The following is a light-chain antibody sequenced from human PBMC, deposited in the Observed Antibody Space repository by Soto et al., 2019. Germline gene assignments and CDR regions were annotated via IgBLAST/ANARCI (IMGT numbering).Light chain of an antibody. CDR3: SSYTSSSTLRV. Sequence: QSVLTQPASVSGSPGQSITISCTGPSSDVGGYNYVSWYQQHPGKAPKLMIYDVSNRPSGVSNRFSGSKSGNTASLTISGLQAEDEADYYCSSYTSSSTLRVFGTGTKVTVL. V-gene: IGLV2-14*01. CDR2: DVS. CDR1: SSDVGGYNY. J-gene: IGLJ1*01.